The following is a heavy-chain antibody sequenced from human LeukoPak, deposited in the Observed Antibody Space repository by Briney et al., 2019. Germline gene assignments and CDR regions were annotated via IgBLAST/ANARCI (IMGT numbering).Heavy chain of an antibody. J-gene: IGHJ3*02. Sequence: PGGSLRLSCAASGFTFSNYWMSWVRQAPGKGLEWVANINQDGSQKYYVDSVKGRFTVSRDNAKNSLYLQMNSLRGEDTAVYYCARNILFAFDIWGQGTMVTVSS. V-gene: IGHV3-7*05. CDR2: INQDGSQK. CDR3: ARNILFAFDI. CDR1: GFTFSNYW.